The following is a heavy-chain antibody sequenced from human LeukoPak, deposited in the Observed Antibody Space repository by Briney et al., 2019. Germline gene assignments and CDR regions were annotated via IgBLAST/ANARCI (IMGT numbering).Heavy chain of an antibody. CDR3: AKNRGPFDI. V-gene: IGHV3-23*03. CDR2: IDYAGT. CDR1: GFTFSDFA. J-gene: IGHJ3*02. D-gene: IGHD3-10*01. Sequence: GGSLRLSCEASGFTFSDFAMTWVRQAPGKGLEWVSSIDYAGTYYTYSVRGRFIISRDNSKNTLYLQLDSLRADDTAVYYCAKNRGPFDIRGQGTMVTVSS.